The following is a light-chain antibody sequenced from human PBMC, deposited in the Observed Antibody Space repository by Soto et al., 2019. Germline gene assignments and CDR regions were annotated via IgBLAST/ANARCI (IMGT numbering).Light chain of an antibody. CDR2: GAS. V-gene: IGKV3-20*01. CDR3: QQYGSSPRT. CDR1: QSVSSSC. J-gene: IGKJ5*01. Sequence: EIVVTQSPGTLSLSPGERATLSCRASQSVSSSCLAWYQQKPGQARRLLIYGASSRATGIPDRFSGSGSGTDFTLTISRLEPEDFAVYYCQQYGSSPRTFGQGTRLEIK.